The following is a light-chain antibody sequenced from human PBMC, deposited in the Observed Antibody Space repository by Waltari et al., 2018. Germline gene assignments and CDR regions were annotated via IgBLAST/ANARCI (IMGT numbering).Light chain of an antibody. CDR1: QSLLYRSNNKNN. CDR3: QQYYTSPCT. J-gene: IGKJ3*01. CDR2: WAS. V-gene: IGKV4-1*01. Sequence: DTVMTQSPDSLAVSLGERATINCKSSQSLLYRSNNKNNLAWYQQKPGQPPKLLIYWASTRESGVPDRFSGSGSGTDFTLTISSLQAEDVAVYYCQQYYTSPCTFGPGTKVDIK.